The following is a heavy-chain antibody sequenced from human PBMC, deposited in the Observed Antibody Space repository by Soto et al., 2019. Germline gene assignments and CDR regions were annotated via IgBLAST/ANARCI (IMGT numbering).Heavy chain of an antibody. CDR2: IIPIFGTA. Sequence: QVQLVQSGAEVKKPGSSVKVSCKASGGTFSSYAISWVRQAPGQGLEWMRGIIPIFGTANYAQKFQGRVTITADESTSTAYMELSSLRSEDTAVYYCARERQLLYSRSSPLDYWGQGTLVTVSS. D-gene: IGHD6-6*01. CDR3: ARERQLLYSRSSPLDY. CDR1: GGTFSSYA. J-gene: IGHJ4*02. V-gene: IGHV1-69*01.